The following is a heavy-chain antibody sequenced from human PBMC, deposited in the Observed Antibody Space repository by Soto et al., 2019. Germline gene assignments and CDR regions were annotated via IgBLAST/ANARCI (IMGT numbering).Heavy chain of an antibody. CDR1: GFTFSSYA. V-gene: IGHV3-23*01. D-gene: IGHD2-8*01. CDR2: ISGSGGST. CDR3: ARDRYLGYCTNGVCYTRATNGSSHYYYYMDV. J-gene: IGHJ6*03. Sequence: GGSLRLSCSASGFTFSSYAMHWVRQAPGKGLEWVSAISGSGGSTYYADSVKGRFTISRDNSKNTLYLQMNSLRAEDTAVYYCARDRYLGYCTNGVCYTRATNGSSHYYYYMDVWGKGTTVTVSS.